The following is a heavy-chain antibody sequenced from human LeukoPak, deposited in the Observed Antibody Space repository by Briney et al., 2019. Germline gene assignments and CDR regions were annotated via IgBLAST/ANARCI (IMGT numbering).Heavy chain of an antibody. J-gene: IGHJ4*02. CDR2: ISSSGSTI. D-gene: IGHD3-22*01. Sequence: GGSLRLSCAASGFTFSDYYMSWIRQAPGKGLEWVSYISSSGSTIYYADSVKGRFTISRDNAKNSLYLQMNSLRAEDTAVYYCARNHYYDSSGYYNDYWGQGTLVTVSS. CDR3: ARNHYYDSSGYYNDY. CDR1: GFTFSDYY. V-gene: IGHV3-11*01.